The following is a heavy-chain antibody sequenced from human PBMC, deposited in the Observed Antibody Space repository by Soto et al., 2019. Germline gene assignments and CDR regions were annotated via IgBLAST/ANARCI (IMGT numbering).Heavy chain of an antibody. Sequence: QVQLVQSGAEVKKPGASVKVSCKASGYTFTSYYMHWVRQAPGQGLEWMGIINPGGGSTTYAQKFQGRVTMTRDTSTSTVYMELSSLRSEDTDVYYCARDYWAALLPDYGMDVWGQGTTVTVSS. J-gene: IGHJ6*02. D-gene: IGHD2-15*01. CDR3: ARDYWAALLPDYGMDV. V-gene: IGHV1-46*03. CDR2: INPGGGST. CDR1: GYTFTSYY.